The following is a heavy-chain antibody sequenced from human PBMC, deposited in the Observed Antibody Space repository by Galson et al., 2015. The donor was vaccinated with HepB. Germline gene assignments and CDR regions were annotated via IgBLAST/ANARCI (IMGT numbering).Heavy chain of an antibody. D-gene: IGHD6-13*01. Sequence: SLRLSCAASGFTFSSYSMNWVRQAPGKGLEWVSSISSSSSYIYYADSVKGRFTISRDNAKNSLYLQMNSLRAEDTAVYYCARERGIFGPRDYWGQGTLVTVSS. CDR3: ARERGIFGPRDY. J-gene: IGHJ4*02. CDR1: GFTFSSYS. CDR2: ISSSSSYI. V-gene: IGHV3-21*01.